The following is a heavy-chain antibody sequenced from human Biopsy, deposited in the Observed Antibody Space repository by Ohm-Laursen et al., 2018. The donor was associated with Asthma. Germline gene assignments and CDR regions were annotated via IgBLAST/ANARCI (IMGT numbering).Heavy chain of an antibody. J-gene: IGHJ4*02. CDR1: GYTFINYA. CDR2: INAGNGNT. Sequence: SVKVSCKASGYTFINYAIHWVRQAPGQRLEWMGWINAGNGNTKYSQKFQGRVTISRDTSASTAYMDLSSLTAEDSAFYFCAIDLYGTGRYDWGLGTVLSVSS. CDR3: AIDLYGTGRYD. V-gene: IGHV1-3*01. D-gene: IGHD3-10*01.